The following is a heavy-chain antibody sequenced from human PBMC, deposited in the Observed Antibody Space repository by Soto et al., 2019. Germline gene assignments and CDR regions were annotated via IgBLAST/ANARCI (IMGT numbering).Heavy chain of an antibody. CDR3: ARDRKWIQLDYYYGMDV. CDR2: IYHSGST. J-gene: IGHJ6*02. CDR1: GGSISSSNW. Sequence: QVQLQESGPGLVKPSGTLSLTCAVSGGSISSSNWWSWVRQPPGKGLEWIGEIYHSGSTNYNPSLKSRVTISVDKCKNQFSLKLSSVTAADTAVYYCARDRKWIQLDYYYGMDVWGQGTTVTVSS. D-gene: IGHD1-1*01. V-gene: IGHV4-4*02.